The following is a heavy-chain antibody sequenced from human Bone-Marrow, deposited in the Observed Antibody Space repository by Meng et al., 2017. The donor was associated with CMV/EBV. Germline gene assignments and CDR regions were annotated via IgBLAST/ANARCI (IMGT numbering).Heavy chain of an antibody. V-gene: IGHV3-13*01. CDR1: GFTFSSYD. CDR3: ARVDTDYYYGMDV. J-gene: IGHJ6*02. CDR2: IGTAGDT. Sequence: GESLKISCAASGFTFSSYDMHWVRQATGKGLEWVSAIGTAGDTYYPGSVKGRFTISRENAKNSLYLQMNSLRAGDTAVYYCARVDTDYYYGMDVWGQGNTVNVAS. D-gene: IGHD2-2*02.